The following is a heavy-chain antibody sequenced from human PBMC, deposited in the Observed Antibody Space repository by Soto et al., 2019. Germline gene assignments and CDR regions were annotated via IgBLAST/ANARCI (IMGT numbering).Heavy chain of an antibody. CDR2: IIPILGIA. CDR1: WGTLSNYN. Sequence: PVKGSCQASWGTLSNYNINWGRQAPGQGLGLLGRIIPILGIANYAQKFQGRVTITADKSTSTAYMELSSLRSEDTAVYYCARVEPPFCSSTSCYVGWFDPWGQGTLVTVSS. D-gene: IGHD2-2*01. V-gene: IGHV1-69*02. J-gene: IGHJ5*02. CDR3: ARVEPPFCSSTSCYVGWFDP.